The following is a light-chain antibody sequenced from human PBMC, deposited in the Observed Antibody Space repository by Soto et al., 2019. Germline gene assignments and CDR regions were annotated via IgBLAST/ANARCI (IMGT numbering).Light chain of an antibody. V-gene: IGKV3-15*01. Sequence: EIVMTQSPATLSVSPGERATLSCRASQSVSSNLAWYQQKPGQAPRLLIYGASTRATGIPARFGGSGSGTEFTLTISSLQSEDFVVYYCQQYNNWPPYTFGQGTKLEIK. CDR3: QQYNNWPPYT. CDR1: QSVSSN. CDR2: GAS. J-gene: IGKJ2*01.